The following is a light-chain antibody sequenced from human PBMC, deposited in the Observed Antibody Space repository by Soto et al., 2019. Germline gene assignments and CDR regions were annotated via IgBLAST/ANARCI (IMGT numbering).Light chain of an antibody. CDR2: GAS. CDR3: QQYGSSPSIT. J-gene: IGKJ5*01. CDR1: QSVGTK. Sequence: EIVMTQSPATLSVSPGERANLSCRASQSVGTKLAWYQQTPGQAPRLLIYGASNRATGVPARISGSGSGTDFTLTISSLQSEDFAVYYCQQYGSSPSITFGQGTRLEI. V-gene: IGKV3-15*01.